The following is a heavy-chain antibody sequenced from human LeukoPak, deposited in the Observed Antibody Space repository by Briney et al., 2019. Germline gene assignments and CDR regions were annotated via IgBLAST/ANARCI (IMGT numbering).Heavy chain of an antibody. D-gene: IGHD3-22*01. J-gene: IGHJ5*02. CDR1: GGTFSSYA. CDR2: IIPIFGTA. CDR3: ARRIGSSGYRTPNWFDP. V-gene: IGHV1-69*06. Sequence: GASVKVSCKASGGTFSSYAISWVRQAPGQGLEWMGGIIPIFGTANYAQKFQGRVTITADKSTSTAYMELSSLRSEATAVYYCARRIGSSGYRTPNWFDPWGQGTLVTVSS.